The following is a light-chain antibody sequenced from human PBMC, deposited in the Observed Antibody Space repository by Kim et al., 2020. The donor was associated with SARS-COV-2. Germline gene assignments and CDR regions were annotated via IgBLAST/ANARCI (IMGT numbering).Light chain of an antibody. CDR2: RNK. CDR3: ATWDDSHVV. V-gene: IGLV1-47*01. CDR1: STNRGSNY. J-gene: IGLJ2*01. Sequence: PRQGITIACTGSSTNRGSNYVYWSQQPPATAPNLLIYRNKQRPSGVPTRFSGSKSGPSASLAIRGLRSEDEDDYYCATWDDSHVVFGRGTQLTVL.